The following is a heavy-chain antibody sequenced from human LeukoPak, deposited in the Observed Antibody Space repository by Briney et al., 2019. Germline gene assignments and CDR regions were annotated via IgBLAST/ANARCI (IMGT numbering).Heavy chain of an antibody. J-gene: IGHJ2*01. V-gene: IGHV3-21*01. CDR2: ISSSSSYI. CDR1: GFTFSSYS. D-gene: IGHD6-19*01. CDR3: AREVQWLAQEGWYSDL. Sequence: PGGSLRLSCAASGFTFSSYSMNWVRQAPGKGLEWVSSISSSSSYIYYADSVKGRFTISRDNAKNSLYLQMNSLRAEDTAVYYCAREVQWLAQEGWYSDLWGRGTLVTISS.